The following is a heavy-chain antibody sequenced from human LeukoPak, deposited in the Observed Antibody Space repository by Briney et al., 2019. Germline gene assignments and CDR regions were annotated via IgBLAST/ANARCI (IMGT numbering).Heavy chain of an antibody. D-gene: IGHD3-10*01. J-gene: IGHJ4*02. CDR3: ARDLWDYYGSGSYYNGY. Sequence: GGSLRLSCAASGFTFSSYSMNWVRQAPGKGLEWVSYISSSSSTIYYADSVKGRFTISRDNAKNSLYLQMNSLRAEDTAVYYCARDLWDYYGSGSYYNGYWGQGTLVTVSS. CDR1: GFTFSSYS. V-gene: IGHV3-48*04. CDR2: ISSSSSTI.